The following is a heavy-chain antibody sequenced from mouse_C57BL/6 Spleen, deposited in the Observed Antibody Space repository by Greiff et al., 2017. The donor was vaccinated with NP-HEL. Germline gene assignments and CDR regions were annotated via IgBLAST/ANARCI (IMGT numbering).Heavy chain of an antibody. D-gene: IGHD6-2*01. Sequence: VQLQQSGAELVRPGTSVKVSCKASGYAFTNYLIEWVKQRPGQGLEWIGVINPGSGGTKYNEKFKGKATLTADKSSSTAYMQLSSLTSEDSAVYFCARFSLGIPFAYWGQGTLVTVSA. CDR1: GYAFTNYL. J-gene: IGHJ3*01. V-gene: IGHV1-54*01. CDR3: ARFSLGIPFAY. CDR2: INPGSGGT.